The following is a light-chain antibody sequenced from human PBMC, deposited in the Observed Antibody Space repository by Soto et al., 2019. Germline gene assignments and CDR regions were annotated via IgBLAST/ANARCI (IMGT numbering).Light chain of an antibody. CDR1: SSNIGAAYD. V-gene: IGLV1-40*01. CDR3: QSYDSSLSGVV. Sequence: QLVLTQPPSVSGAPGQRVTISCTGSSSNIGAAYDVHWYQHLPGTAPKLLIYGNSNRPSGVPDRFSGSKSGTSASLAITGLQAEDEADYYCQSYDSSLSGVVFGGGTQLTVL. J-gene: IGLJ2*01. CDR2: GNS.